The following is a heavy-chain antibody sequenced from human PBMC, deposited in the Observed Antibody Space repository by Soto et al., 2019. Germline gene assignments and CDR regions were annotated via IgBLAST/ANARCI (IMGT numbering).Heavy chain of an antibody. CDR2: IFNSGTT. D-gene: IGHD5-12*01. V-gene: IGHV4-30-4*01. Sequence: QVQLQESGPGLVKPSQTLSLTCTVSGDSFFSGDYFWSWIRQPPGKGLEWIGYIFNSGTTYYNPSLRSRLSISIDTSKNQFSLTLNSVTAADTAVYYCARDTSKDNDYCAGAAFDICGQGTMVTVSS. CDR1: GDSFFSGDYF. J-gene: IGHJ3*02. CDR3: ARDTSKDNDYCAGAAFDI.